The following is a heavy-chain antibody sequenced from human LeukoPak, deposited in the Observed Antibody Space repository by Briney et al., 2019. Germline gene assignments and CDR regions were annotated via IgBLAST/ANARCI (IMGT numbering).Heavy chain of an antibody. D-gene: IGHD3-3*01. CDR2: ISHSGTT. CDR3: ARDFRGGYDFWSGYYTPYYFDY. J-gene: IGHJ4*02. Sequence: SETLSLTCGVSGASISRPYWWSWVRQPPGKGLEWIAEISHSGTTHYNPSLKGRVIISVDTSKNHFSLKLSSVTAADTAVYYCARDFRGGYDFWSGYYTPYYFDYWGQGTLVTVSP. V-gene: IGHV4-4*02. CDR1: GASISRPYW.